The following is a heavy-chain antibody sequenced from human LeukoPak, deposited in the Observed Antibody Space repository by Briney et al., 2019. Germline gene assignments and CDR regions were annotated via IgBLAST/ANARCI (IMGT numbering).Heavy chain of an antibody. D-gene: IGHD1-26*01. CDR2: IIPILGIA. CDR3: ARVAPGVGATEY. J-gene: IGHJ4*02. CDR1: GGTFSSYA. Sequence: ASVTVSCTASGGTFSSYAISWVRQAPGQGLEWMGRIIPILGIANYAQKFQGRVTITADKSTSTAYMELSSLRSEDTAVYYCARVAPGVGATEYWGQGTLVTVSS. V-gene: IGHV1-69*04.